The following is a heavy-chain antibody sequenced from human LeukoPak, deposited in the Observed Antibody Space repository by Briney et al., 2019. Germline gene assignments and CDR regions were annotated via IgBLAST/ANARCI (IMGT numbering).Heavy chain of an antibody. D-gene: IGHD5-18*01. J-gene: IGHJ4*02. Sequence: ASVKVSCKASGYTFTTYDINWVRQATGQGLEWMGWMNPNSGNTGYAQRFQGRVTMTRDTSISTAYMELNSLTSEDTAVYYCAKNVRDTGTFDYWDQGTLVTVSS. CDR1: GYTFTTYD. CDR3: AKNVRDTGTFDY. CDR2: MNPNSGNT. V-gene: IGHV1-8*01.